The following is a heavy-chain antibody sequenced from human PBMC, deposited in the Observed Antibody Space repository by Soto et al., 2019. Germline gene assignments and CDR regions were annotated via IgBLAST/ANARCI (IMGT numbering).Heavy chain of an antibody. Sequence: QVQLQESGPGLVRPSETLSLTCTVSGGSFSSYYWTWIRQSPGKGLEWIGYIYYSGSTDYNPSLRGRLAISIDTSKNQFSLRLNSMTAADTAVYCCAGRDCSGTNCYYLDYYYMDVWGKGTTVTVSS. D-gene: IGHD2-2*01. CDR1: GGSFSSYY. J-gene: IGHJ6*03. CDR2: IYYSGST. V-gene: IGHV4-59*08. CDR3: AGRDCSGTNCYYLDYYYMDV.